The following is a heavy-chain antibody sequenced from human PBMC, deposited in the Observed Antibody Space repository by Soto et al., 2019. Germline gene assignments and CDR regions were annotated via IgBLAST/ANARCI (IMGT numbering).Heavy chain of an antibody. J-gene: IGHJ6*02. V-gene: IGHV4-61*08. D-gene: IGHD2-21*02. Sequence: PSETLSLTCTVSGGSISSGGYYWSWIRQHPGKGLEWIGYIYNTGSTVYNPSLKSRVTISVDTSKNQFSLKLNAVTAADTAVYYCARDLWGYCGTDCYPLDVWGQGTTVTVSS. CDR1: GGSISSGGYY. CDR2: IYNTGST. CDR3: ARDLWGYCGTDCYPLDV.